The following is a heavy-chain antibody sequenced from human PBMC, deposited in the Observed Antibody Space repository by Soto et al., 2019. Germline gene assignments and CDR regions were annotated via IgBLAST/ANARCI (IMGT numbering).Heavy chain of an antibody. D-gene: IGHD6-13*01. Sequence: ASVKVSCKASGYTFTSYDINWVRQATGQGFEWMGWMNPNSGNTGYAQKFQGRVTMTRGTSITTAYMELSSLKTEDTAVYYCARIYSSTWYGSFFDYCGQGTLVTVSS. J-gene: IGHJ4*02. CDR3: ARIYSSTWYGSFFDY. CDR1: GYTFTSYD. V-gene: IGHV1-8*01. CDR2: MNPNSGNT.